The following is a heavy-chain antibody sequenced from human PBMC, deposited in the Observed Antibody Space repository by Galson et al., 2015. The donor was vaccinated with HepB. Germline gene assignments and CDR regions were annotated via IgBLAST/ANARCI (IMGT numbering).Heavy chain of an antibody. V-gene: IGHV3-30*18. CDR2: ISYDRSNK. J-gene: IGHJ4*02. Sequence: SLRLSCAASGFTFSSYGMHWVRQAPGKGLEWVAVISYDRSNKYYGDSVKGRFTISRDNSKNTLYLQMNSLRTEDTAVYYCAKDLGSGWFGNPDYWGQGTLVTVSS. CDR1: GFTFSSYG. CDR3: AKDLGSGWFGNPDY. D-gene: IGHD6-19*01.